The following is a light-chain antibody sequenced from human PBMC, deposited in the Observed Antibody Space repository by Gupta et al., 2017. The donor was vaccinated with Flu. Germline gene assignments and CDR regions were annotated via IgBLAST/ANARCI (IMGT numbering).Light chain of an antibody. CDR3: NSRKSTDNNQAV. CDR2: DKN. V-gene: IGLV3-19*01. Sequence: QTVRITCQGDSLRNSYESWYQQKPGQAPVLLIYDKNIRRSGIPDRFSGSSSGNTAALTITGAQAEEEAAYYCNSRKSTDNNQAVFGGGTKLTVL. J-gene: IGLJ2*01. CDR1: SLRNSY.